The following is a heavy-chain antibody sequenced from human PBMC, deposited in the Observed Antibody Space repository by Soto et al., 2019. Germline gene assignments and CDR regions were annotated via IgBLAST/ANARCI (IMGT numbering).Heavy chain of an antibody. V-gene: IGHV1-2*04. CDR3: ATSRISIAVAGETEYYFDY. CDR2: INPNSGDT. J-gene: IGHJ4*02. CDR1: GYIFTGYY. D-gene: IGHD6-19*01. Sequence: VKVSCXASGYIFTGYYMHWVRQAPGQGLEWMGWINPNSGDTNYTQKFQGWVTMTRDTSISTAYMELSRLGSDDTAVYYCATSRISIAVAGETEYYFDYWGQGTLVTVSS.